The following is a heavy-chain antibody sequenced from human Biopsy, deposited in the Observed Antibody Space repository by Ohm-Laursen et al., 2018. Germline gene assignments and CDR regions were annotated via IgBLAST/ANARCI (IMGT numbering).Heavy chain of an antibody. Sequence: SSVKVSCKASGDTFNSYGMFWVRQAPGQGLVWMGRIIPIVDIVNYAQRFQGRVTMTADKSTSTAYLDLSSLISEDTAVYYCARGGSGSGYYGMDVWGQGTTVTVSS. J-gene: IGHJ6*02. V-gene: IGHV1-69*04. CDR3: ARGGSGSGYYGMDV. CDR1: GDTFNSYG. D-gene: IGHD3-10*01. CDR2: IIPIVDIV.